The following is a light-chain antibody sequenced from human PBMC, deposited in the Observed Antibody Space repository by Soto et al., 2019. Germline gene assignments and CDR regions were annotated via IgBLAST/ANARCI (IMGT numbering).Light chain of an antibody. Sequence: EIVWTQSPGTLSLSPGDRATLSCRASQSVSSTYLAWYQQKPGQAPRLLLYGASTRATGIPDRFSGTGSGTDFTLTISRLEPEDFAVYYCQQYGSSPPITFGPGTKVDIK. J-gene: IGKJ3*01. CDR3: QQYGSSPPIT. V-gene: IGKV3-20*01. CDR2: GAS. CDR1: QSVSSTY.